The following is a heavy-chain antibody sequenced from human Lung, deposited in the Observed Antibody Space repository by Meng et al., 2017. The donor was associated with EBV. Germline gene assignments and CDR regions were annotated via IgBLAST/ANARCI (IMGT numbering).Heavy chain of an antibody. CDR1: GGSFRGYS. CDR2: INHSGQT. D-gene: IGHD2-15*01. Sequence: WGGGLLEPSESLSLRCVFSGGSFRGYSWSWIRQSPERGREWIGEINHSGQTNYTPSLKSRVTISVDTSKNQFSLNLSSVTAADTAVYYCARGRQIGWQGGDFAYWGQGTLVTVSS. V-gene: IGHV4-34*01. J-gene: IGHJ4*02. CDR3: ARGRQIGWQGGDFAY.